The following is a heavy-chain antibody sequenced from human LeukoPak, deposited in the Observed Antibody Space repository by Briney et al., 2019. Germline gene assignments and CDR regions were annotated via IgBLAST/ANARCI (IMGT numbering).Heavy chain of an antibody. V-gene: IGHV1-8*01. J-gene: IGHJ6*02. D-gene: IGHD3-22*01. CDR3: ARGPGGYYDSSGYFYYYYGMDV. CDR2: MNPNSGNT. CDR1: GYTFTSYD. Sequence: GASVKVSCKASGYTFTSYDFNWVRQATGQGLEWMGWMNPNSGNTGYAQKFQGRVTMTRNTSISTAYMELSSLRSEDTAVYYCARGPGGYYDSSGYFYYYYGMDVWGQGTTVTVSS.